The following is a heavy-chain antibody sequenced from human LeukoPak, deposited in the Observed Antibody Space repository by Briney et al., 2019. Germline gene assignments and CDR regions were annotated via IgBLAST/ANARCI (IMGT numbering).Heavy chain of an antibody. D-gene: IGHD2-15*01. CDR3: ARRTTWWSLDY. CDR1: GGSISSYY. CDR2: IYYNGST. Sequence: SETLSLTCTVSGGSISSYYWSWIRQPPGKGLEWIGSIYYNGSTNYNPSLKSRVTISVDTSKNQFSLKLSSVTAADTAVYYCARRTTWWSLDYWGQGTLVTVSP. J-gene: IGHJ4*02. V-gene: IGHV4-59*08.